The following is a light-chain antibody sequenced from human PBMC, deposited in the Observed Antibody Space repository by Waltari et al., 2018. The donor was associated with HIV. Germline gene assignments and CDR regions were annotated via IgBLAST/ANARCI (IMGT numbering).Light chain of an antibody. J-gene: IGLJ1*01. Sequence: QSALTQPASVSGSPGQSITISCPGTSSAGGGYNYVSWYQQHPGKAPKLMIYDVSKRPSGVSNRFSGSKSGNTASLTISGLQAEDEADYYCCSYAGSSTYVFGTGTKVTVL. CDR3: CSYAGSSTYV. CDR1: SSAGGGYNY. CDR2: DVS. V-gene: IGLV2-23*02.